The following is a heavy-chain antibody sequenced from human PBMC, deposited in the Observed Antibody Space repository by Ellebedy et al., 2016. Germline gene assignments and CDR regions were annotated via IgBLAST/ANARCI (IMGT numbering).Heavy chain of an antibody. V-gene: IGHV4-4*07. CDR1: GGSISSYY. CDR3: ARSGNYYGSGESDY. CDR2: IYTSGST. Sequence: SETLSLXXTVSGGSISSYYWSWIRQPAGKELEWIGRIYTSGSTNYNPSLKSRVTMSVDTSKNQFSLKLSSVTAADTAVYYCARSGNYYGSGESDYWGQGTLVTVSS. J-gene: IGHJ4*02. D-gene: IGHD3-10*01.